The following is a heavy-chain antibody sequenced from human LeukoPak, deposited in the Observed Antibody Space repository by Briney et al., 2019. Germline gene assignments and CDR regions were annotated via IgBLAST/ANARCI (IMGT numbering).Heavy chain of an antibody. D-gene: IGHD4-17*01. CDR2: ISYDGRNK. V-gene: IGHV3-30*04. CDR3: ERDSSHGAYDY. J-gene: IGHJ4*02. Sequence: GGSLRLSGAASGFTFSSSAMHGVRRAPGKGRGGVGVISYDGRNKYYADSVKGRFTISRDNSKNTLYLLMNSLRAEDTAVYYCERDSSHGAYDYWGQGTLVTVSS. CDR1: GFTFSSSA.